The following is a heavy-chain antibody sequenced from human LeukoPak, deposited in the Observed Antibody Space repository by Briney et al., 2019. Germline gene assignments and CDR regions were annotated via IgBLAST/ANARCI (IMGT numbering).Heavy chain of an antibody. CDR3: ARGWSSSSYFGY. D-gene: IGHD6-6*01. J-gene: IGHJ4*02. CDR1: GITVSANY. Sequence: GGSLRLSCAASGITVSANYWNWVRQAPRKGLEWVSVISSGGSTSYADSVKGRFTISRDNSKNTLYLQMNSLRAEDTAVYYCARGWSSSSYFGYWGQGTLVTVSS. V-gene: IGHV3-66*01. CDR2: ISSGGST.